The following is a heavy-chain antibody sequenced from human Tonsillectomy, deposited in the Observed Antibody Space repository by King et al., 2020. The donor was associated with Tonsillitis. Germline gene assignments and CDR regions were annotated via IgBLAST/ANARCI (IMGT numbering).Heavy chain of an antibody. CDR1: GGSISSYY. J-gene: IGHJ4*02. V-gene: IGHV4-59*01. Sequence: QLQESGPGLVKPSETLSLTCTVSGGSISSYYWSWIRQPPGKGLEWIGYIYYSGSTNYNPSLKSRVTISVDTSKNQFSLKLSSVTAADTAVYYCARVGCSSTSCYWSTERHFDYWGQGTLVTVSS. CDR2: IYYSGST. CDR3: ARVGCSSTSCYWSTERHFDY. D-gene: IGHD2-2*01.